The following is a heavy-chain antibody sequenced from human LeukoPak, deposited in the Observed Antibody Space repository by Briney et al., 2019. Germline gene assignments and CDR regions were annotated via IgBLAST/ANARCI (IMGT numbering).Heavy chain of an antibody. CDR2: IKHDGSEK. CDR1: GFTFSRHG. V-gene: IGHV3-30*02. CDR3: AKGFYYCSDGCPQECCNMDG. Sequence: GGSLRLSCAASGFTFSRHGMHWVRQAPGKGLEWVAIIKHDGSEKYYADSVKGRFTISRDNAENSLYLQMNSLRPEDTAVYYCAKGFYYCSDGCPQECCNMDGWRKGATVIV. D-gene: IGHD2-15*01. J-gene: IGHJ6*03.